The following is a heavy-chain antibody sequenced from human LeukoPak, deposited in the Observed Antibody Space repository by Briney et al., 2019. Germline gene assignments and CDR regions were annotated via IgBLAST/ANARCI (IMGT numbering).Heavy chain of an antibody. CDR1: GDSISSSSYY. J-gene: IGHJ6*03. D-gene: IGHD2-15*01. CDR2: IYYSGST. Sequence: SETLSLTCTVSGDSISSSSYYWGWIRQPPGKGLEWIGSIYYSGSTYYNPSLKSRVIISVDTSKNQFSLKLSSVTAADTAVYYCARIVVVAAPEGYYYYYYMDVWGKGTTVTISS. V-gene: IGHV4-39*01. CDR3: ARIVVVAAPEGYYYYYYMDV.